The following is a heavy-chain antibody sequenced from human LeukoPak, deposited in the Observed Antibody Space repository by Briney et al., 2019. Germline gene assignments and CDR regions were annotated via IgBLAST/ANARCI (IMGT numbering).Heavy chain of an antibody. CDR3: ARESITIFGVVFD. Sequence: SGGSLRLSCAASGFTFISYSMNWVRQAPGKGLEWVSSISSSSSYIYYADSVKGRFTISGDNAKNSLYLQMNSLRAEDTAVYYCARESITIFGVVFDWGQGTLVTVSS. D-gene: IGHD3-3*01. J-gene: IGHJ4*02. CDR2: ISSSSSYI. CDR1: GFTFISYS. V-gene: IGHV3-21*01.